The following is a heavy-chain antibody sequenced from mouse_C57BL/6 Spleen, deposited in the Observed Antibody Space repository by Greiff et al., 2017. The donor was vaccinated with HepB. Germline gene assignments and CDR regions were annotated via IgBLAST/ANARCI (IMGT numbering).Heavy chain of an antibody. CDR1: GYSITSGYY. Sequence: DVKLQESGPGLVKPSQSLSLTCSVTGYSITSGYYWNWIRQFPGNKLEWMGYISYDGSNNYNPPFKNRTSITPDTSKNQLFLKLNSVTTEDTATYYCARGRLPYAMDYWGQGTSVTVSS. CDR3: ARGRLPYAMDY. J-gene: IGHJ4*01. V-gene: IGHV3-6*01. CDR2: ISYDGSN.